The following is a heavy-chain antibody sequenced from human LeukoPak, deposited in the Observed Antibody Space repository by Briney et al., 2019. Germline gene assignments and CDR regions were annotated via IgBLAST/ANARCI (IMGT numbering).Heavy chain of an antibody. CDR3: ARGLDIVVVPAAMALTSPFDY. CDR1: GGSFRGYY. Sequence: SETLSLTCAVYGGSFRGYYWSWIRQPPGKGLEWIGEINHSGSTNYNPSLKSRVTISVDTSKNQFSLKLSSVTAADTAVYYCARGLDIVVVPAAMALTSPFDYWGQGTLVTVSS. D-gene: IGHD2-2*01. V-gene: IGHV4-34*01. CDR2: INHSGST. J-gene: IGHJ4*02.